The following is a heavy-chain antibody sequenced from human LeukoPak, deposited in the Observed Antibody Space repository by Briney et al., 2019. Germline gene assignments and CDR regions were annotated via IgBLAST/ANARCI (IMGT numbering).Heavy chain of an antibody. CDR1: GFTFTSNA. V-gene: IGHV3-23*01. D-gene: IGHD6-19*01. Sequence: PGGSLRHSPAPPGFTFTSNAMCWVRQAPGKGLGYVSCISGSGGSTYYADCVKGRFTISRDNSTNTLYLQMNSLRAEDTAVYYCAKDDGCRSGWYGYWGQGTLVTVSS. CDR3: AKDDGCRSGWYGY. CDR2: ISGSGGST. J-gene: IGHJ4*02.